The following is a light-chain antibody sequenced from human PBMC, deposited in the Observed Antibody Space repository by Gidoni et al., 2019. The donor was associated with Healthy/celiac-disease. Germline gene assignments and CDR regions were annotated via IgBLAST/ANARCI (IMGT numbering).Light chain of an antibody. V-gene: IGLV3-1*01. Sequence: SYELTQPHSVSVSPGQTASITCSGDKLGDKYACWYQQKPGQSPVLVIYQVSKRPSGIPERFSGSNSGNTATLTISGTQAMDEADYYCQAWDSSTVLFGGGTKLTVL. CDR3: QAWDSSTVL. J-gene: IGLJ2*01. CDR2: QVS. CDR1: KLGDKY.